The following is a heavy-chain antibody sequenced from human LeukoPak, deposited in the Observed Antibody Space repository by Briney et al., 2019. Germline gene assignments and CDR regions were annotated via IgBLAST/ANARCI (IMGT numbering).Heavy chain of an antibody. D-gene: IGHD2-21*02. J-gene: IGHJ5*02. CDR3: ARWVVVTATPPEVWFDP. Sequence: KPSETLSLTCSVVGGSLTSSNQYWGWIRQPPGKGLEWIGSIYYSGRTYYNPSLKSRATISVDTSKDQFSLKLSSVTAADTAVYYCARWVVVTATPPEVWFDPWGQGTLVTVSS. CDR2: IYYSGRT. V-gene: IGHV4-39*01. CDR1: GGSLTSSNQY.